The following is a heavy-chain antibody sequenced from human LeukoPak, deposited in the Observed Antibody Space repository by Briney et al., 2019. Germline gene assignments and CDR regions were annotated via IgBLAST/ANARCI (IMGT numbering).Heavy chain of an antibody. CDR2: ISYDGSNK. V-gene: IGHV3-30*18. J-gene: IGHJ4*02. CDR1: GSTFSSHG. CDR3: AKARRIAVAGHTGADY. Sequence: GGSLRLSCAASGSTFSSHGMHWVRQAPGKGLEWVAVISYDGSNKYYADSVKGRFTISRDNSKNTLYLQMNSLRAEDTAVYYCAKARRIAVAGHTGADYWGQGTLVTVSS. D-gene: IGHD6-19*01.